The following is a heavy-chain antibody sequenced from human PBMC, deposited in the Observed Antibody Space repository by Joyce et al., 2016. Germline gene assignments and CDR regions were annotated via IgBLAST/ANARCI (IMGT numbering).Heavy chain of an antibody. J-gene: IGHJ4*02. CDR1: GFNFHDFG. CDR2: INSDATNV. D-gene: IGHD4-17*01. Sequence: EVQLVESGGDLVQPGGSLRLSCAVSGFNFHDFGMTWVRQAPGKGLEWVAHINSDATNVHYVDSVKGRFTISRDDARKSVHLQMNSLRDEDSGLYYCTRDEDGDEEFDLWGQGTLVTVSS. CDR3: TRDEDGDEEFDL. V-gene: IGHV3-48*02.